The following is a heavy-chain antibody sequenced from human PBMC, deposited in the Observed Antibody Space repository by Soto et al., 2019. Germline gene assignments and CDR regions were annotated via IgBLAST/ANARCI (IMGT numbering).Heavy chain of an antibody. CDR1: GDSISPYY. Sequence: PSETLSLTCTVSGDSISPYYWSWIRQPPGKELEWIGYIYYSGSTEYNPSFKSRVTISVDTSKNQFSLKLTSVTAADTAVYYCAKGHSDSYYFFDYRGQGSLVTVSS. CDR2: IYYSGST. J-gene: IGHJ4*02. CDR3: AKGHSDSYYFFDY. D-gene: IGHD3-22*01. V-gene: IGHV4-59*01.